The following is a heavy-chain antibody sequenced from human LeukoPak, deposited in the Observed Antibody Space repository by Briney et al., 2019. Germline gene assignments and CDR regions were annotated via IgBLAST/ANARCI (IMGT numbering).Heavy chain of an antibody. J-gene: IGHJ5*01. D-gene: IGHD6-19*01. CDR2: ISYTGTT. CDR1: GASFNRHS. CDR3: ARGSGWCDF. Sequence: SETLSLTCTVSGASFNRHSWSWFRQPPGKGLDWSGYISYTGTTKHNPSLKSRVIISRDTSKRQFSLKLSSVTAADTAVYYCARGSGWCDFWGQGSLVTVSS. V-gene: IGHV4-59*11.